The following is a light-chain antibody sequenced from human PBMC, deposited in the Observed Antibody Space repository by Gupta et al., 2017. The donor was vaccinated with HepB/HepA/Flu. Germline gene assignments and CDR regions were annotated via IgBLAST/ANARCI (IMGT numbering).Light chain of an antibody. CDR3: HRRYSAPVT. J-gene: IGKJ5*01. V-gene: IGKV1-39*01. CDR1: QHILKF. Sequence: DIQMTQSPSSLSASVGDRVTITCRASQHILKFLNWYQQEAGRAPKLLISGATSLQSGVPSRFSGGGSGSPFTLTISGLQPEDFVTYYCHRRYSAPVTFGQGTRLEI. CDR2: GAT.